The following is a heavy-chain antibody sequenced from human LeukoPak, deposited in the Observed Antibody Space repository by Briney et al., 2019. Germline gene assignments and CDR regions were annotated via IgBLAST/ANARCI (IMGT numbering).Heavy chain of an antibody. CDR2: LYNSGST. V-gene: IGHV4-39*07. D-gene: IGHD3-9*01. CDR1: GGSISSDNYY. CDR3: VRDDILTGYSDY. Sequence: SETLSLTCTVSGGSISSDNYYWGWIRQPPGKGLEWIGSLYNSGSTYYNPSLKSRVTISVDTSKNQFSLKLSSVTAADTAVYYCVRDDILTGYSDYWGQGTLVTVSS. J-gene: IGHJ4*02.